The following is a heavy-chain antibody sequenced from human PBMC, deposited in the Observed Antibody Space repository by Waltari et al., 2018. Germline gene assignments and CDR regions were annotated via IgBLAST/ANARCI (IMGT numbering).Heavy chain of an antibody. CDR1: GYTLTELS. Sequence: QVQLVQSGAEVKKPGASVKVSCKVSGYTLTELSMHWVRQAPGKGLEWMGGFDPEDGETIYAQKFQGRVTMTEDTSTDTAYMELSSLRSEDTAVYYCATDPEKRYCSSTSCYYFDYWGQGTLVTVSS. CDR3: ATDPEKRYCSSTSCYYFDY. V-gene: IGHV1-24*01. D-gene: IGHD2-2*01. J-gene: IGHJ4*02. CDR2: FDPEDGET.